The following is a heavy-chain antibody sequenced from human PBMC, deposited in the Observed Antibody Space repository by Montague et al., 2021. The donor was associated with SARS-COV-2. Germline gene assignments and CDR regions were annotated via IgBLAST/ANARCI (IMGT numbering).Heavy chain of an antibody. CDR1: GFTFDDFA. CDR3: VRGRQWLLDY. V-gene: IGHV3-43*02. D-gene: IGHD6-19*01. J-gene: IGHJ4*02. Sequence: SLRLSCAASGFTFDDFAIHWVRQAPGKGLEWVSLISRDAGETFYADSVKGRFTISRDNSKDSLYLQMNSLRTEDTAFYYCVRGRQWLLDYWGRAALVTVSS. CDR2: ISRDAGET.